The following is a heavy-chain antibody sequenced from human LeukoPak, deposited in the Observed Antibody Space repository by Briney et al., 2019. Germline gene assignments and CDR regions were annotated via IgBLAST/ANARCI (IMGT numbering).Heavy chain of an antibody. CDR2: ISGSSSYI. J-gene: IGHJ4*02. V-gene: IGHV3-21*04. Sequence: GGSLRLSCAASGFTFSSYSMNWVRQAPGKGLEWVSSISGSSSYIYYADSVKGRFTISRDNSKNTLYLQMNSLRAEDTAVYYCAKGRSAAMIEAAFDYWGQGTLVTVSS. D-gene: IGHD3-22*01. CDR3: AKGRSAAMIEAAFDY. CDR1: GFTFSSYS.